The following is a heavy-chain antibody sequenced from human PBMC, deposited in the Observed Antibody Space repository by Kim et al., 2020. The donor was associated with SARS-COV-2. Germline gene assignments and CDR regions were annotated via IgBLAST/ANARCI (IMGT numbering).Heavy chain of an antibody. CDR3: ARHPIAHGSGSSKHNWFDP. CDR2: IYYSGST. J-gene: IGHJ5*02. D-gene: IGHD3-10*01. CDR1: GGSISSSSYY. Sequence: SETLSLTCTVSGGSISSSSYYWGWIRQPPGKGLEWIGSIYYSGSTYYNPSLKSRVTISVDTSKNQFSLKLSSVTAADTAVYYCARHPIAHGSGSSKHNWFDPWGQGTLVTVSS. V-gene: IGHV4-39*01.